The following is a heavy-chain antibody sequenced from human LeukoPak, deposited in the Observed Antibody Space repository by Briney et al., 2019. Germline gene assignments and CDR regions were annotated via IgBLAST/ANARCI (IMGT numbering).Heavy chain of an antibody. Sequence: SVTLSLTCTVTIGSISTQSDYWAWIRQTPGQGLEWVASIHYTGHTYFNPSLKSRITISVDTSENQMSLWLNSVTAADTAVYYCAKQRAYRGEWAFDIWGQGTMVIVS. J-gene: IGHJ3*02. CDR1: IGSISTQSDY. CDR3: AKQRAYRGEWAFDI. D-gene: IGHD3-16*02. CDR2: IHYTGHT. V-gene: IGHV4-39*01.